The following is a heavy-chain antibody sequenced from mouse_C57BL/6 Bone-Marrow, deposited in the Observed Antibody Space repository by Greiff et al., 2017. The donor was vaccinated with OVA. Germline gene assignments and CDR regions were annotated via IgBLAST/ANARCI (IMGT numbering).Heavy chain of an antibody. J-gene: IGHJ3*01. CDR3: ARGGDGNLRFAY. CDR2: IYPRSGNT. D-gene: IGHD2-1*01. Sequence: VQLQQSGAELARPGASVKLSCKASGYTFTSYGISWVKQRTGQGLEWIGEIYPRSGNTYYNEKFKGKATLTADKSSSTAYMELRSLTSEDSAVYFCARGGDGNLRFAYWGQGTLVTVSA. CDR1: GYTFTSYG. V-gene: IGHV1-81*01.